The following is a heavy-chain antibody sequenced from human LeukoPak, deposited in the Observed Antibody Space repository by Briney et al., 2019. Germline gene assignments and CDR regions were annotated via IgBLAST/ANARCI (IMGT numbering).Heavy chain of an antibody. J-gene: IGHJ4*02. CDR3: ARGVYIAAAQYGY. Sequence: PSETLSLTCTVSGGSISSYYWSWIRQPPGNGLEWIGYIYYSGTNNYNPSLKSRVTISVDTSKNQFSLKLSSVTAADTAVYYCARGVYIAAAQYGYWGQGTLVTVSS. V-gene: IGHV4-59*01. CDR1: GGSISSYY. CDR2: IYYSGTN. D-gene: IGHD6-13*01.